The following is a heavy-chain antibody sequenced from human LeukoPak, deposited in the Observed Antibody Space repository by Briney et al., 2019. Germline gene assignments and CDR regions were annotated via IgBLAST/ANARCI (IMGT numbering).Heavy chain of an antibody. CDR3: AKDISQNYYDSSGYYDY. D-gene: IGHD3-22*01. V-gene: IGHV3-9*03. J-gene: IGHJ4*02. CDR1: GFTFDDYA. CDR2: ISWNSGSI. Sequence: HPGRSLRLSCAASGFTFDDYAMHWVRQAPGKGLEWVSGISWNSGSIGYADSVKGRFTISRDNAKNSLYLQMNSPRAEDMALYYCAKDISQNYYDSSGYYDYWGQGTLVTVSS.